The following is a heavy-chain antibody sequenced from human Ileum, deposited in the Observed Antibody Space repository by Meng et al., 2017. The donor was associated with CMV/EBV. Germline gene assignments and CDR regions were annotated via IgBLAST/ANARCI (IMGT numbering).Heavy chain of an antibody. CDR3: ARHDGVSVYDGFDY. V-gene: IGHV4-59*08. CDR1: GAAIGACS. D-gene: IGHD5/OR15-5a*01. Sequence: CTVGGAAIGACSWTWYRRCPGKALGWVVVFVRARNSSFNPSLKRRVNISVNTPKKPLSLKLSSVTAADTAVYYCARHDGVSVYDGFDYWGQGTLVTVSS. CDR2: FVRARNS. J-gene: IGHJ4*02.